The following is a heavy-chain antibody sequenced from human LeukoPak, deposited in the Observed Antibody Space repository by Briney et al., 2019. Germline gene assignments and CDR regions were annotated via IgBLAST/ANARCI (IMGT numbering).Heavy chain of an antibody. V-gene: IGHV1-2*02. J-gene: IGHJ5*02. D-gene: IGHD2-2*01. CDR3: ARVGYCSSTSCSYNWFDP. Sequence: ASVKVSCKASGYTFTGYYMHWVRQAPGQGLEWMGWINPNSGGTNYAQKFQGRVTMTRDTSISTAYMELSRLRSDGTAVYYCARVGYCSSTSCSYNWFDPWGQGTLVTVSS. CDR2: INPNSGGT. CDR1: GYTFTGYY.